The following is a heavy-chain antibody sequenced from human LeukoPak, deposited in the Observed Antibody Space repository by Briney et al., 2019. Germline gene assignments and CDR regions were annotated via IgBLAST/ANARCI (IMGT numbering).Heavy chain of an antibody. Sequence: ASVTVSCKASGYTFTGYYMHWVRQAPGQGLEWMGWINPNSGGTNYAQRFQGRVTMTRDTSISTAYMELSRLRSDDTAVYYCARVATSHYGDGWFDPWGQGTLVTVSS. D-gene: IGHD2-2*01. J-gene: IGHJ5*02. CDR3: ARVATSHYGDGWFDP. V-gene: IGHV1-2*02. CDR1: GYTFTGYY. CDR2: INPNSGGT.